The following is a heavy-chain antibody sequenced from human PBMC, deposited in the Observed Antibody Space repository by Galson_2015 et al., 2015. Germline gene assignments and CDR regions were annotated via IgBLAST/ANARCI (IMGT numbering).Heavy chain of an antibody. CDR2: IKQDGSEK. Sequence: SLRLSCAASGFTFSSYWMSWVRQAPGKGLEWVANIKQDGSEKYYVDSVKGRFTISRDNAKNSLYLQMNSLRAEDTAVYYCARDQGSSGWYRGYWGQGTLVTVSS. CDR3: ARDQGSSGWYRGY. J-gene: IGHJ4*02. D-gene: IGHD6-19*01. CDR1: GFTFSSYW. V-gene: IGHV3-7*01.